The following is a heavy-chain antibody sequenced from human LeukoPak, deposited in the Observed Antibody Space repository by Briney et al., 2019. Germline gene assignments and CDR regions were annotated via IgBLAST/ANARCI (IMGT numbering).Heavy chain of an antibody. V-gene: IGHV1-24*01. CDR2: FDPEDGET. CDR1: GYTLTELS. D-gene: IGHD2-15*01. J-gene: IGHJ6*02. CDR3: ARALGYCSGGSCLRAYYYYGMDV. Sequence: ASVKVSCKVSGYTLTELSMHWVRQAPGKGLEWMGGFDPEDGETIYAQKFQGRVTMTEDTSTDTAYMELSSLRSEDTAVYYCARALGYCSGGSCLRAYYYYGMDVWGQGTTVTVSS.